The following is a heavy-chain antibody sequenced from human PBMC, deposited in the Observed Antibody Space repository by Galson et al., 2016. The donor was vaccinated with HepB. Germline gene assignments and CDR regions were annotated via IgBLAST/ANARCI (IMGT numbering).Heavy chain of an antibody. Sequence: SVKVSCKASGYTFTGYYMHWVRQAPGQGLEWMGLIDPNGGGAHYPQRFQGRVTMTRDTSIITAYMELRRLTSDDTAVYYCAIGYGAETPGDAFDIWGRGTVVTVSS. V-gene: IGHV1-2*02. CDR3: AIGYGAETPGDAFDI. J-gene: IGHJ3*02. D-gene: IGHD5-18*01. CDR2: IDPNGGGA. CDR1: GYTFTGYY.